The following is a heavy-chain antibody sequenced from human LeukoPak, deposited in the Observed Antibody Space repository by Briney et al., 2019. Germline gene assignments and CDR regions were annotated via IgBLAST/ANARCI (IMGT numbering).Heavy chain of an antibody. CDR2: VNHSGNT. CDR3: AREGTVSFFDY. D-gene: IGHD1-7*01. J-gene: IGHJ4*02. CDR1: GGSFSGYY. Sequence: PSETLSLTCAVYGGSFSGYYWSWIRQPPGKGLEWIGEVNHSGNTNYNPSLKSRVTISVDTSKNQFSLKLSSVTAADTAAYYCAREGTVSFFDYWGQGILVTVSS. V-gene: IGHV4-34*01.